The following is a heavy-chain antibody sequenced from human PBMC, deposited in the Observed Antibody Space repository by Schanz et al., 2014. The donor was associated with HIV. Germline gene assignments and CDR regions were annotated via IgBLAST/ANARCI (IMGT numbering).Heavy chain of an antibody. CDR3: ATDGGLERAFGF. J-gene: IGHJ4*02. Sequence: EVQLLDSGGGLVKPGGSLRLSCAASGFTFSDYAMGWVRQAPGEGLEWVSSISGSGGGTYYADSVKGRFTISRDNSKNTLYLQMNSLRGEDTAVYYCATDGGLERAFGFWGQGTPVTVSS. D-gene: IGHD1-1*01. V-gene: IGHV3-23*01. CDR1: GFTFSDYA. CDR2: ISGSGGGT.